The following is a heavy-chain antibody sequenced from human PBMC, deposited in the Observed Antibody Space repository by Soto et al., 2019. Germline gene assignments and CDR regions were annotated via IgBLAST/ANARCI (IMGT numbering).Heavy chain of an antibody. J-gene: IGHJ4*02. Sequence: SETLSLTCTVSGGSIISNYWTFSRQPPVKGLEWIVYVYNSGSTNYNPSLKSRVTISEDTSKSQFSLKVNSMTAADTAVYYCARYRREAVAGYTLDNWGQGILVTVSS. CDR3: ARYRREAVAGYTLDN. D-gene: IGHD6-13*01. V-gene: IGHV4-59*01. CDR1: GGSIISNY. CDR2: VYNSGST.